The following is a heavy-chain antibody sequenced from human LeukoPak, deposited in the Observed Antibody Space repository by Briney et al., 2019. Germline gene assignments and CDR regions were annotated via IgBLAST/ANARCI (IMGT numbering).Heavy chain of an antibody. CDR1: GFTFSSYA. CDR2: ISGSGDST. J-gene: IGHJ4*02. Sequence: GGSLRLSCAASGFTFSSYAMNWVRQAPGKGLEWVSGISGSGDSTYYADSVKGRFTISRDNSMDTLYLQMNSLRVEDTAVYYCAKDLWHNYARYFDYWGQETLVTVSS. V-gene: IGHV3-23*01. D-gene: IGHD1/OR15-1a*01. CDR3: AKDLWHNYARYFDY.